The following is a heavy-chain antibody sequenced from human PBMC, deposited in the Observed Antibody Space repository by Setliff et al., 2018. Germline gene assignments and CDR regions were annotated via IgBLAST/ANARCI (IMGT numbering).Heavy chain of an antibody. CDR1: GGTFSSYA. V-gene: IGHV1-69*10. CDR3: ASRDYVWGSYRPTTYNY. Sequence: GASVKVSCKASGGTFSSYAISWVRQAPGQGLEWMGGIIPILGIANYAQKFQGRVTITADESTSTAYMELSSLRSEDTAVYYCASRDYVWGSYRPTTYNYWGQGTLVTVSS. D-gene: IGHD3-16*02. J-gene: IGHJ4*02. CDR2: IIPILGIA.